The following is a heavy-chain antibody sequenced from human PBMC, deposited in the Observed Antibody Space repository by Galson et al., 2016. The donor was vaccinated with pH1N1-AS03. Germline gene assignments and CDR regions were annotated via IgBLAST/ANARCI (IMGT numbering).Heavy chain of an antibody. J-gene: IGHJ4*02. CDR2: IFHSEST. Sequence: TLSLTCTVSGGSISSGGYYWNWIRQHPGKGLEWIGYIFHSESTYYNPSLESLVSISVHTSKNQFSLKLKSVTAADTAVYYCSRQGSGAYYLDSWGPGTLVTVSS. CDR3: SRQGSGAYYLDS. D-gene: IGHD2-15*01. CDR1: GGSISSGGYY. V-gene: IGHV4-31*01.